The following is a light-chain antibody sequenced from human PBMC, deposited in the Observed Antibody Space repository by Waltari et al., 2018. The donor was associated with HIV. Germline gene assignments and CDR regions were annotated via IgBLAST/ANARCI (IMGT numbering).Light chain of an antibody. J-gene: IGLJ3*02. CDR1: TSDISDFNF. CDR2: EVD. Sequence: HSALTQPASVSGSPGQSITISCTGPTSDISDFNFVSWYQQSPGRAPKLIIFEVDSRPSGMSDRFAGSKSGVTASLTISALRAEDEAAYFCSSYSARGFVVFGGGTKVTVL. CDR3: SSYSARGFVV. V-gene: IGLV2-14*01.